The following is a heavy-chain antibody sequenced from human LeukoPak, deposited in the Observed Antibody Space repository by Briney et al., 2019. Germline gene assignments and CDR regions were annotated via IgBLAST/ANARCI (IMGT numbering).Heavy chain of an antibody. J-gene: IGHJ1*01. CDR2: ISWNSGRI. Sequence: GGSLRLSCAASGFTFDDYARHWVRQAPGKGLEGVSGISWNSGRIDYADSVRGQFTISRDNAKKSLYLQMNSLRAEDMALYYCAKSSPGYSSGWLQHWGQGTLVTVSS. D-gene: IGHD6-19*01. CDR1: GFTFDDYA. V-gene: IGHV3-9*03. CDR3: AKSSPGYSSGWLQH.